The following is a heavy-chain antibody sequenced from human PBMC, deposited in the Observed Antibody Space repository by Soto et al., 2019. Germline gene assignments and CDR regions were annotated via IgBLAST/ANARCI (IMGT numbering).Heavy chain of an antibody. CDR2: IYYSGST. CDR3: ARGRDGPWDYYFDY. V-gene: IGHV4-30-4*01. J-gene: IGHJ4*02. Sequence: SETLSLTCTVSGGSISSGDYYWSWIRQPPGKGLEWIGYIYYSGSTYYNPSLKSRVTISVDTSKNQFSLKLSSVTAADTAVYYCARGRDGPWDYYFDYWGQGTLVTVSS. CDR1: GGSISSGDYY. D-gene: IGHD1-26*01.